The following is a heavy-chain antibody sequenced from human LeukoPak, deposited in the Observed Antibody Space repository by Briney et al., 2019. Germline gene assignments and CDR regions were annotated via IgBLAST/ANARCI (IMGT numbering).Heavy chain of an antibody. CDR2: IIPILGIA. Sequence: SVKVSCKASGGTFSSYAISWVRQAPGQGLEWMGRIIPILGIANYAQKFQGRVTITADKSTSTAYMELSSLRSEDTAVYYCARTTYHYDSSGYYVDYWGQGTLVTVSS. J-gene: IGHJ4*02. CDR1: GGTFSSYA. CDR3: ARTTYHYDSSGYYVDY. D-gene: IGHD3-22*01. V-gene: IGHV1-69*04.